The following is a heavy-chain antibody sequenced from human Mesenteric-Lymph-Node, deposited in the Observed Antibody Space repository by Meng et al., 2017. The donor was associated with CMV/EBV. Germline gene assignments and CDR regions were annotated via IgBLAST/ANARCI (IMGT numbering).Heavy chain of an antibody. CDR1: GYTFTSYY. CDR3: ARDCGGGSCYSGYYYYYYGMDV. J-gene: IGHJ6*02. D-gene: IGHD2-15*01. CDR2: INPSGGST. Sequence: ASVKVSCKASGYTFTSYYLHWVRQAPGQGLEWMGIINPSGGSTTYAQKFQGRVTMTRDTSISTAYMELSRLRSDDTAVYYCARDCGGGSCYSGYYYYYYGMDVWGQGTAVTVSS. V-gene: IGHV1-46*01.